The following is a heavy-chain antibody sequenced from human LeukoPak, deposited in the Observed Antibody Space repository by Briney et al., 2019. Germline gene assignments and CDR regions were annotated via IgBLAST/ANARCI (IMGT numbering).Heavy chain of an antibody. J-gene: IGHJ4*02. CDR2: ISWNSGSI. V-gene: IGHV3-9*01. Sequence: SGGSLRLSCAASGFTFDDYATHWVRQAPGKGLEWVSGISWNSGSIGYADSVKGRFTISRDNAKNSLYLQMNSLRAEDTALYYCAKGQQWLVPDFDYWGQGTLVTVSS. D-gene: IGHD6-19*01. CDR3: AKGQQWLVPDFDY. CDR1: GFTFDDYA.